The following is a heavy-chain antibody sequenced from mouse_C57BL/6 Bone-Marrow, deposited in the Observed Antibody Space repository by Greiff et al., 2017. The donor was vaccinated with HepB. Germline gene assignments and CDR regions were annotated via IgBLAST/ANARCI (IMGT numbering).Heavy chain of an antibody. V-gene: IGHV5-17*01. J-gene: IGHJ3*01. CDR1: GFTFSDYG. CDR2: ISSGCSTI. CDR3: ARLRRAWLAY. Sequence: EVQRVESGGGLVKPGGSLKLSCAASGFTFSDYGMHWVRQAPEKGLEWVAYISSGCSTIYYADTVKGRFTISRDNAKNPLYLQLTSLRSEDTAMYYCARLRRAWLAYCVQGTLGTVSA. D-gene: IGHD2-4*01.